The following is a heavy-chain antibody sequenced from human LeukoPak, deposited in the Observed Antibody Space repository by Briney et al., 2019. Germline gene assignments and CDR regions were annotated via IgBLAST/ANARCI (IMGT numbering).Heavy chain of an antibody. D-gene: IGHD5-12*01. V-gene: IGHV3-7*01. CDR3: ARSDIVATIGRYFLPMGAFDI. CDR1: GFTFSSYW. J-gene: IGHJ3*02. CDR2: IKQDGSEK. Sequence: GGSLRLSCAASGFTFSSYWMSWVRQAPGKGLEWVANIKQDGSEKYYVDSVKGRFTISRDNAKNSLYLQMNSLRAEDTAVYYCARSDIVATIGRYFLPMGAFDIWGQGTMVTVSS.